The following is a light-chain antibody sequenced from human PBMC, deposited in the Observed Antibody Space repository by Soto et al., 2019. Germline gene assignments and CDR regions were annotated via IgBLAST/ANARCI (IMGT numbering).Light chain of an antibody. CDR1: SSDVGGHNY. Sequence: QSVLTQPASVSGSPGQSITISCTGTSSDVGGHNYVSWYQHYPGKAPKLMIYEVTNRPSGVSDRFSGSKSGNTASLTISGLQAEDEADYYCSSYTSSSPCVFGIGTKVTVL. J-gene: IGLJ1*01. V-gene: IGLV2-14*01. CDR3: SSYTSSSPCV. CDR2: EVT.